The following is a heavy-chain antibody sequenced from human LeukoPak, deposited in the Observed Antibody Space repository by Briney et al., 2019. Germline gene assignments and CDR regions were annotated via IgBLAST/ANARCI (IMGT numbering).Heavy chain of an antibody. CDR2: IGGSDTII. J-gene: IGHJ4*02. CDR3: AREMVAGTFDS. V-gene: IGHV3-11*01. CDR1: EFTVNEYY. D-gene: IGHD6-19*01. Sequence: PGGSLRLSCAASEFTVNEYYMSWIRQSPGKGLEWVSDIGGSDTIISYAGSVKGRFTISRDFAKNSLYLQMNNLRVEDTAVYYCAREMVAGTFDSWGQGTQVTVSP.